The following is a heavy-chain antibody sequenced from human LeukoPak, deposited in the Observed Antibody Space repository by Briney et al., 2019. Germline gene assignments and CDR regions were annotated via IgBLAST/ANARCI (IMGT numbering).Heavy chain of an antibody. CDR3: ARVGYSYDD. CDR2: ISTSGSTM. CDR1: GFTFSSYE. Sequence: PGGSLRLSCAASGFTFSSYEMNWVRQAPGKGLEWVSYISTSGSTMYYADSVKGRFSISRDNAKNSLYLQMNSLRGEDTAVYYCARVGYSYDDWGQGTLVTVSS. V-gene: IGHV3-48*03. J-gene: IGHJ4*02. D-gene: IGHD5-18*01.